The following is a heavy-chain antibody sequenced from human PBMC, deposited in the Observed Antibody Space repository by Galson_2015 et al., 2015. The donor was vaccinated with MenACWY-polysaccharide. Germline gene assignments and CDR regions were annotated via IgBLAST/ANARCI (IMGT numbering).Heavy chain of an antibody. V-gene: IGHV1-8*01. CDR1: GYTFTSYV. D-gene: IGHD5-18*01. CDR2: MNPNSGNT. J-gene: IGHJ6*03. CDR3: VRGVGGIWRYSYGYSYYMDV. Sequence: SVKVSCKASGYTFTSYVINWVRQATGQGPEWMGWMNPNSGNTGYAQKFQGRVIMTRNTSISTAYMELSSLRSEDTAVYYCVRGVGGIWRYSYGYSYYMDVWGKGTTVTVSS.